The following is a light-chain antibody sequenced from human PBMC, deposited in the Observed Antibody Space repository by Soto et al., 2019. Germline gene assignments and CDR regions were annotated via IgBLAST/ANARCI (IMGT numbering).Light chain of an antibody. CDR2: EFT. V-gene: IGLV2-8*01. CDR1: SADLGGYNY. CDR3: GSYTDTNTGL. Sequence: QSALTQPPSASWSPGQSVTISCTGISADLGGYNYVSWYQQHPGKAPRLIIYEFTKRPSGVPDRFSGSNSANTASLTVSGLQAEDEADYHCGSYTDTNTGLFGGGTKLTVL. J-gene: IGLJ2*01.